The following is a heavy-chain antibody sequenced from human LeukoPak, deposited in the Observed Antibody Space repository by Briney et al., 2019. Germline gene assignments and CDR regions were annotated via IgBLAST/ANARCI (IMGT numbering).Heavy chain of an antibody. J-gene: IGHJ6*03. CDR2: IYWDDDK. V-gene: IGHV2-5*02. CDR3: ARTTTVTTAPYYYYYYYMDV. D-gene: IGHD4-17*01. Sequence: SGPTLVKPPPTLTLTCTFSGFSLRTSGVGVGWIRQPPGKALEWLSLIYWDDDKRYSPSLKSRLTITKDTSKNQVVLTMTNMDPVDTATYYCARTTTVTTAPYYYYYYYMDVWGKGTTVTVSS. CDR1: GFSLRTSGVG.